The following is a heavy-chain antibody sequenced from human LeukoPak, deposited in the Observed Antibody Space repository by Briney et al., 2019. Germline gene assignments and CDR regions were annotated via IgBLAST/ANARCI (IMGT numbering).Heavy chain of an antibody. CDR3: TRVAGSGSVD. J-gene: IGHJ4*02. CDR1: GFTFSSYW. D-gene: IGHD1-26*01. Sequence: QPGGSLRLSCAASGFTFSSYWMHWVRQAPAKGLVWVSRINSDASTTSYADSVKGRFTISRDNAKNTLHLQMNSLRAEDTAVYYCTRVAGSGSVDWGQGTLVTVSS. CDR2: INSDASTT. V-gene: IGHV3-74*01.